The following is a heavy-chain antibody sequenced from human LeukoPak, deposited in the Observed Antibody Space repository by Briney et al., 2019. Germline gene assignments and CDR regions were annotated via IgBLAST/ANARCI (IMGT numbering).Heavy chain of an antibody. CDR2: IYYSGST. D-gene: IGHD3-9*01. Sequence: ASETLSLTCTVSGGSISSYYWSWIRQPPGKGLERIGYIYYSGSTNYNPSLKSRVTISVDTSKIQFSLKLSSVTAADTAVYYCARADPYSGLRYFDWLFYFDYWGQGTLVTVSS. J-gene: IGHJ4*02. V-gene: IGHV4-59*01. CDR1: GGSISSYY. CDR3: ARADPYSGLRYFDWLFYFDY.